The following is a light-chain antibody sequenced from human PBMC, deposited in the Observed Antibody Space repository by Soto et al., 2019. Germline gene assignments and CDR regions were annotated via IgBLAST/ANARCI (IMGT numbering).Light chain of an antibody. CDR1: SSDVGGYNY. Sequence: QSVLTQPASVSGSPGQSITISCTGTSSDVGGYNYVSWYQQYPGKAPKLMIYEVSNRPSGVSNRFSGSKSGNTASLTISGLQAEDEADYYCSSYTSSSTLLVFGTGTKVTVL. J-gene: IGLJ1*01. CDR2: EVS. V-gene: IGLV2-14*01. CDR3: SSYTSSSTLLV.